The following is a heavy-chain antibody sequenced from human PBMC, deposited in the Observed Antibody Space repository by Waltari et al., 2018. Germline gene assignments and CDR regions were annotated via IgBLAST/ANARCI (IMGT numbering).Heavy chain of an antibody. CDR1: GYTLTGNY. V-gene: IGHV1-2*02. J-gene: IGHJ4*02. CDR3: AKSPWNGPLDY. CDR2: INPNSGGT. Sequence: QEHLVQSGAEVKKPGASVKVSCKASGYTLTGNYIHWVRQAPGQGLEWMGWINPNSGGTNYGQKFQGRVTVTRDTSISTAYMEVSSLRSDDTAVYYCAKSPWNGPLDYWGQGTLVTVSS. D-gene: IGHD2-8*01.